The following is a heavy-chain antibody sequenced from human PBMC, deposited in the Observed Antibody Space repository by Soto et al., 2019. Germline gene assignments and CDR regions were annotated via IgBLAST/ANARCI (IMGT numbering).Heavy chain of an antibody. J-gene: IGHJ5*02. CDR2: IYTRGSP. Sequence: LSLTCSVSGGSINTYYWNWIRQPAGRGLEWIGRIYTRGSPNYNPSLKSRVTLSVDTSKNQFSLKLNSVTAADTAVYYCARGLGPTTISIGNWLDPWGQGTLVTVSS. V-gene: IGHV4-4*07. D-gene: IGHD1-1*01. CDR1: GGSINTYY. CDR3: ARGLGPTTISIGNWLDP.